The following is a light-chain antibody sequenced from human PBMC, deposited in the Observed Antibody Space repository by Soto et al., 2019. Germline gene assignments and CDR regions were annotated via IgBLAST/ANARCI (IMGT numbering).Light chain of an antibody. CDR1: QSVSSN. V-gene: IGKV3-15*01. J-gene: IGKJ2*01. CDR2: GAS. CDR3: QQYNNWPHT. Sequence: IVMTQSPATLSVSLGERATLSCRASQSVSSNLAWYQQKPGQAPRLLIYGASTRATGIPARFSGSGSGTEFTLTISSLQSEDFAVYYCQQYNNWPHTFGQGTKLEIK.